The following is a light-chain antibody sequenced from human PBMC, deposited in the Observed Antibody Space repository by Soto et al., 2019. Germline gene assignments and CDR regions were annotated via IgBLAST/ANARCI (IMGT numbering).Light chain of an antibody. Sequence: QSVLTQPPSASGTPGQRVTISCSGSSSNIGSLYVYWYYQLPGAAPKLLIYRNDRRPSGVPVRFSGSKSGTSASLAISGLCSVDEAYYFCAAWDGSLNAYVFGSGTKVTVL. CDR1: SSNIGSLY. CDR2: RND. J-gene: IGLJ1*01. CDR3: AAWDGSLNAYV. V-gene: IGLV1-47*03.